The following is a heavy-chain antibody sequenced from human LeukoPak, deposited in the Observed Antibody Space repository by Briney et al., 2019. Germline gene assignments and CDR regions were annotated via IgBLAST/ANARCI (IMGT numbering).Heavy chain of an antibody. V-gene: IGHV5-51*01. CDR3: ARRVTMTTFGGLEVPAFDI. CDR1: GHTFNNYW. CDR2: IYPGDSDT. J-gene: IGHJ3*02. Sequence: PGESLKISCKGSGHTFNNYWIAWVRQMPGKGLEWMGIIYPGDSDTRYSPSFQGQVTISADKSISTAYLQWSSLKASDTAMYYCARRVTMTTFGGLEVPAFDIWGQGTMVTVSS. D-gene: IGHD3-22*01.